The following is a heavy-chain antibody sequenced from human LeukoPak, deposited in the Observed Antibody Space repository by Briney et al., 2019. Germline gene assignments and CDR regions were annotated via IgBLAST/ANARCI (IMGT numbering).Heavy chain of an antibody. J-gene: IGHJ5*02. V-gene: IGHV3-23*01. CDR3: ARDDGITNWFDP. CDR2: ISGSGGST. D-gene: IGHD1-14*01. Sequence: PGGSLRLSCAASGFTFSSYAMSWVRQAPGKGLEWVSAISGSGGSTYYADSVKGRFTISRDNSKNTLYLQMNSLRAEDTAVYYCARDDGITNWFDPWGQGTLVTVSS. CDR1: GFTFSSYA.